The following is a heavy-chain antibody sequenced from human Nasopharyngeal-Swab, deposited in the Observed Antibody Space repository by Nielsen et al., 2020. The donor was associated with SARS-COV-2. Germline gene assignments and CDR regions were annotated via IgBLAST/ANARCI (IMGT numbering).Heavy chain of an antibody. D-gene: IGHD6-13*01. CDR3: ARDLAAAGTGGLDY. Sequence: GESLNISCAASGCTFSRYGMHWVRQAPGQGLEWVAVIWYDGSNKYYADSVKGRFTISRDNSKNTPYLQMNSLRAEDTAVYYCARDLAAAGTGGLDYWGQGTLVTVSS. V-gene: IGHV3-33*01. CDR1: GCTFSRYG. CDR2: IWYDGSNK. J-gene: IGHJ4*02.